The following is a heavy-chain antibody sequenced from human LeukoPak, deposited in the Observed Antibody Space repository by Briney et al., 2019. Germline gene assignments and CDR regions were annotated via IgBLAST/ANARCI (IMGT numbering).Heavy chain of an antibody. CDR1: GFTFRSYR. J-gene: IGHJ6*03. CDR2: IKEDANEE. V-gene: IGHV3-7*01. Sequence: PGGSLRLSCAASGFTFRSYRMSWVRQAPGKGLEWVANIKEDANEEYYVGSVRGRFIISRDNAKNSLFLQMYSLRADDTAVYYCARAGYCTSNSCYSPNFYYMDVWGKGTTVAVSS. D-gene: IGHD2-2*01. CDR3: ARAGYCTSNSCYSPNFYYMDV.